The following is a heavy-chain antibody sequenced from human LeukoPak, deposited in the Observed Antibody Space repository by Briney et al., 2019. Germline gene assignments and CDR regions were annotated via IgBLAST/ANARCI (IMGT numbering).Heavy chain of an antibody. CDR2: IYSGGNT. V-gene: IGHV3-53*01. CDR1: GFTVSSNS. J-gene: IGHJ6*03. Sequence: PGGSLRLSCTVSGFTVSSNSMSWVRQAPGKGLEWVSFIYSGGNTHYSDSVKGRFTISRDNAKNSLYLQMNSLRAEDTAVYYCARDPYSGSYGNYYYYFMDVWGKGTTVTISS. CDR3: ARDPYSGSYGNYYYYFMDV. D-gene: IGHD1-26*01.